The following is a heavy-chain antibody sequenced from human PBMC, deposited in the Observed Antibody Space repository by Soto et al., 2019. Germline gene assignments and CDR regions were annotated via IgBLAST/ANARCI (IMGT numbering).Heavy chain of an antibody. CDR1: GFTFSSYS. CDR2: ISSSSSYI. Sequence: PGGSLRLSCAASGFTFSSYSMNWVRQAPGKGLEWVSSISSSSSYIYYADSVKGRFTISRDNAKNSLYLQMNSLRAEDTAVYYCARQSYDILTGPGDYWGQGTLVTVSS. J-gene: IGHJ4*02. CDR3: ARQSYDILTGPGDY. D-gene: IGHD3-9*01. V-gene: IGHV3-21*01.